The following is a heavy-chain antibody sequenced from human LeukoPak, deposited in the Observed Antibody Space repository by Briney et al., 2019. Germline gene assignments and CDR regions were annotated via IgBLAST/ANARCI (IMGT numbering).Heavy chain of an antibody. Sequence: ASVKVSCKASGYTFSNYGITWVRQAPGQGLDWMGWISAYNDNTNYAQNLHGRVTMTTDTSTSTAYMELRSLRSDDTAVYYCARDPYPGSGSYYNWFDPWGQGTLVTVSS. J-gene: IGHJ5*02. CDR1: GYTFSNYG. D-gene: IGHD3-10*01. CDR3: ARDPYPGSGSYYNWFDP. CDR2: ISAYNDNT. V-gene: IGHV1-18*01.